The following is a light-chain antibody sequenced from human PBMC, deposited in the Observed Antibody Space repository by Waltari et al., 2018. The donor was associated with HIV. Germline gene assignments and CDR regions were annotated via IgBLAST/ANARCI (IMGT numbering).Light chain of an antibody. J-gene: IGLJ2*01. V-gene: IGLV2-14*01. CDR1: SSAVGGYNY. CDR2: EVS. Sequence: QSALTQPASVSGSPGQSITFSCTGTSSAVGGYNYVSWYQQHPGKAPKLMIYEVSNRPSGVSNRFSGSKSGNTASLTISGLQAEDEADYYCSSYTSSSTPVFGGGTKLTVL. CDR3: SSYTSSSTPV.